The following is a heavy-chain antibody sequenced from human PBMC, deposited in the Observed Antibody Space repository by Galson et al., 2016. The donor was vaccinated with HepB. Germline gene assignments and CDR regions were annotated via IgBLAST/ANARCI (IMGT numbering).Heavy chain of an antibody. V-gene: IGHV3-23*01. Sequence: SLRLSCAASGFTSNNYAMTWVRQAPGKGLEWVSSVSGSGGTTYYADSVKGRFTISRDNSKNTLYLQMNSLRAEDTAVYYCARDWDIVVVVAASHYGMDVWGQGTTVTVSS. CDR2: VSGSGGTT. D-gene: IGHD2-15*01. CDR1: GFTSNNYA. J-gene: IGHJ6*02. CDR3: ARDWDIVVVVAASHYGMDV.